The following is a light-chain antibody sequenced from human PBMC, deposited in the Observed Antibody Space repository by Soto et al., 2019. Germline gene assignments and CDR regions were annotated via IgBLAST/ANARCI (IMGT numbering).Light chain of an antibody. V-gene: IGKV1-33*01. J-gene: IGKJ4*01. CDR1: QSISTW. CDR2: DAS. Sequence: DIQMTQSPSTLSASVGDRVTITCRASQSISTWLAWYQQKPGKAPKLLIYDASNLETGVPSRFSGSGSGTHFTFTISSLQPEDIATYYCQQYRDLVALTFGGGTKVDIK. CDR3: QQYRDLVALT.